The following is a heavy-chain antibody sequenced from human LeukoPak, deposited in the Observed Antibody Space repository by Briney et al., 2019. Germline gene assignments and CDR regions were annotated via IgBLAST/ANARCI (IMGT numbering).Heavy chain of an antibody. Sequence: ASVKVSCKASGYTFTGYYMHWVRQAPGQGLEWMGWINTNTGNPTYAQGFTGRFVFSLDTSVSTAYLQISSLKAEDTAVYYCARDWLDGDYRSLDYWGQGTLVTVSS. CDR2: INTNTGNP. J-gene: IGHJ4*02. CDR1: GYTFTGYY. V-gene: IGHV7-4-1*02. D-gene: IGHD4-17*01. CDR3: ARDWLDGDYRSLDY.